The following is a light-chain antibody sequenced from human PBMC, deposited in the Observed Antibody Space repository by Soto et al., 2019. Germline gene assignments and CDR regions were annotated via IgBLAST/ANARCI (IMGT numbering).Light chain of an antibody. J-gene: IGLJ2*01. Sequence: QSVLTQPPSVSGAPGQRVTISCTGSSSNIGADYGVHWYRQLPGGAPQLLIYGNSNRPSGVPDRFSGSKSGTSASLAIAELQAEDEADYFCQSYDISLSGHVVFGGGTKLTVL. CDR1: SSNIGADYG. CDR3: QSYDISLSGHVV. CDR2: GNS. V-gene: IGLV1-40*01.